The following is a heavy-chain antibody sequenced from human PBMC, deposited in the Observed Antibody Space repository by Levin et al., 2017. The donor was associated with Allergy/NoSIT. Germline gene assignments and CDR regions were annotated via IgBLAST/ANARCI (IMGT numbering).Heavy chain of an antibody. CDR2: IGTGNGNT. CDR1: GYTFTTCP. CDR3: ARTFSDYILRSYRPLDY. J-gene: IGHJ4*02. D-gene: IGHD3-16*02. V-gene: IGHV1-3*04. Sequence: ASVKVSCKASGYTFTTCPMHWLRQAPGQRLEWMGWIGTGNGNTKYSQNFQGRVTITRDTSASTAYMELSSLKSEDTAVYYCARTFSDYILRSYRPLDYWGQGTLVTVSS.